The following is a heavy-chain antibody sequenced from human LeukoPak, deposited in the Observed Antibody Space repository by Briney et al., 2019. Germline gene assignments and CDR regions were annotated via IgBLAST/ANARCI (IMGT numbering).Heavy chain of an antibody. V-gene: IGHV4-39*02. J-gene: IGHJ4*02. CDR3: ASTERCSTTCPLDY. CDR2: IYNSAST. Sequence: SETLSLTCTVSGDSISSTTYFWDWIRQPPGKGLEWIGNIYNSASTHYNPSLKSRVTISVDTSKNHLSLRLSSVTATDTAVYYCASTERCSTTCPLDYWGQGTLVTVSS. D-gene: IGHD2-2*01. CDR1: GDSISSTTYF.